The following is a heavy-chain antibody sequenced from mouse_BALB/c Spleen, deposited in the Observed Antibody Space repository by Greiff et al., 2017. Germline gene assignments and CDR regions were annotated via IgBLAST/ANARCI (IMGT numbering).Heavy chain of an antibody. D-gene: IGHD2-4*01. Sequence: VKLVESGPGLVQPSQSLSITCTVSGFSLTSYGVHWVRQSPGKGLEWLGVIWSGGSTDYNAAFISKLSISKDNSKSQVFFKMNSLKANDTAIYYCATSNLYYDYDGYYAMDYWGQGTSVTVSS. CDR2: IWSGGST. J-gene: IGHJ4*01. CDR3: ATSNLYYDYDGYYAMDY. V-gene: IGHV2-2*02. CDR1: GFSLTSYG.